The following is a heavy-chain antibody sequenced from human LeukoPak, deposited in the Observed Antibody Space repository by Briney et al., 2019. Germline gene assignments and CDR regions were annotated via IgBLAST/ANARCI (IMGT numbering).Heavy chain of an antibody. J-gene: IGHJ4*02. V-gene: IGHV3-30*03. D-gene: IGHD6-19*01. CDR1: GFPFSSYW. Sequence: GGSPRLSCVASGFPFSSYWMTWVRQAPGKGLEWVAVISYDGSNKYYADSVKGRFTISRDNSKNTLYLQMNSLRAEDTAVYYCARESGRYSSGWHPFDYWGQGTLVTVSS. CDR3: ARESGRYSSGWHPFDY. CDR2: ISYDGSNK.